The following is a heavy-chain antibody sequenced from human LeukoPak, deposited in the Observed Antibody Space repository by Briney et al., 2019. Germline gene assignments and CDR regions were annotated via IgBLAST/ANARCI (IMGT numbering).Heavy chain of an antibody. V-gene: IGHV4-39*07. D-gene: IGHD5-18*01. CDR3: ARNRGYSYGSFDY. J-gene: IGHJ4*02. CDR2: IYHSGST. Sequence: ETLSLTCTVSGGSISSYSYYWGWIRQPPGKGLEWIGSIYHSGSTYYNPSLKSRVTISVDTSKNQFSLKLSSVTAADTAVYYCARNRGYSYGSFDYWGQGTLVTVSS. CDR1: GGSISSYSYY.